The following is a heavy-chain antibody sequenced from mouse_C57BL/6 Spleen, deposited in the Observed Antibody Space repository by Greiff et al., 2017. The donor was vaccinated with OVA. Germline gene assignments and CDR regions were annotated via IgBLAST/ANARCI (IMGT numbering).Heavy chain of an antibody. Sequence: EVKVEESGGGLVKPGGSLKLSCAASGFTFSSYAMSWVRQTPEKRLEWVATISDGGSYTYYPDNVKGRFTISRDNAKNNLYLQMSHLKSEDTAMYYCARDQTTADYFDYWGQGTTLTVSS. J-gene: IGHJ2*01. CDR3: ARDQTTADYFDY. CDR1: GFTFSSYA. D-gene: IGHD1-2*01. CDR2: ISDGGSYT. V-gene: IGHV5-4*01.